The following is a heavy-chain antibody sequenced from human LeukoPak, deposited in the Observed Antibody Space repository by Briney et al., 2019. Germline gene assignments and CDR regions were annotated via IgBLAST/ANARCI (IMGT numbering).Heavy chain of an antibody. CDR1: GGSISSGSCY. CDR2: IYTSGST. J-gene: IGHJ6*03. V-gene: IGHV4-61*02. Sequence: SQTLSLTCTVSGGSISSGSCYWSWIRQPAGKGLEWIGRIYTSGSTNYNPSLKSRVTISVDTSKNQFSLKLSSVTAADTAVYYCARTPYYYHYMDVWGKGTTVTVSS. CDR3: ARTPYYYHYMDV.